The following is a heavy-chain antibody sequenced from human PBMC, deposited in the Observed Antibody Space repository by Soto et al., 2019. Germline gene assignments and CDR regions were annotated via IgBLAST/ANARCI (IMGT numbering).Heavy chain of an antibody. V-gene: IGHV3-48*02. Sequence: GGSLRLSCVASGFTFSRYNIHWVRQAPGKGLEWVAYVTTSGDTMFYADSVEGRFDISRDVAKNSVHLQMNSLGDEDTAVYYCVREEASGSSRLTYPYDYNGMNVWGQGTTVTDSS. CDR2: VTTSGDTM. J-gene: IGHJ6*02. CDR3: VREEASGSSRLTYPYDYNGMNV. D-gene: IGHD3-10*01. CDR1: GFTFSRYN.